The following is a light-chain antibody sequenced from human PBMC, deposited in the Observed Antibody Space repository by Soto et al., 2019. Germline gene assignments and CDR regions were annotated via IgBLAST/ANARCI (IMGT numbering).Light chain of an antibody. CDR2: WAS. CDR1: QSVLYSSNNKNY. V-gene: IGKV4-1*01. Sequence: DIVMTQSPDSLAVSLGERATINCKSSQSVLYSSNNKNYLAWYQQKPGQPPKLLIYWASTRESGVPDRFSGSGSGTDFTLHISSLQAEDVAVYSCKQYYSNALTFGGGTKVEIK. J-gene: IGKJ4*01. CDR3: KQYYSNALT.